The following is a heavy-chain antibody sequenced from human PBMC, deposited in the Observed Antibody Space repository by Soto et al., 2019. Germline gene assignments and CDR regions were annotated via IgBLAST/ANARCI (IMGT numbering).Heavy chain of an antibody. CDR3: ANQKIRFSVAGTLYGLGV. D-gene: IGHD6-19*01. CDR2: ISSTSGTI. J-gene: IGHJ6*02. CDR1: GFVFSTYS. V-gene: IGHV3-48*02. Sequence: GGTLRLSCEASGFVFSTYSMNWVRQAPGKGLEWISYISSTSGTIYYADSVKGRFTIFRDNAKNSLFLQMNGLRDDDTAVYYCANQKIRFSVAGTLYGLGVWGQGTTVTVSS.